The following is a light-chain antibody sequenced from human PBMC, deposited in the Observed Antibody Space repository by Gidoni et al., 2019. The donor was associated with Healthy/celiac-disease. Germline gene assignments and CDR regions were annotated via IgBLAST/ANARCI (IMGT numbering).Light chain of an antibody. CDR2: GAS. Sequence: ILLTQSPCTLSLSPVERATPSCMASQSVSSSYLAWYQQKPGQAPRILIYGASSRATGITDRFSGSGSGTDFTITISRLEQEDFAVYYCQQYGSSPPLTFGGGTKVEIK. V-gene: IGKV3-20*01. J-gene: IGKJ4*01. CDR1: QSVSSSY. CDR3: QQYGSSPPLT.